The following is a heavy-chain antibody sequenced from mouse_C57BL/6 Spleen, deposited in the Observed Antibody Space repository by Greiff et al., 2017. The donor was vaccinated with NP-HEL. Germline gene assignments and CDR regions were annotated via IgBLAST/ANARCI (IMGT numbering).Heavy chain of an antibody. CDR1: GFTFSDYG. J-gene: IGHJ1*03. Sequence: EVQLVESGGGLVKPGGSLKLSCAASGFTFSDYGMHWVRQAPEKGLEWVAYISSGRSTIYYADTVKGRFTISRDNAKNTLFLQMTSLRSEDTAMYYCARLTTVVARYFDVWGTGTTVTVSS. CDR2: ISSGRSTI. D-gene: IGHD1-1*01. V-gene: IGHV5-17*01. CDR3: ARLTTVVARYFDV.